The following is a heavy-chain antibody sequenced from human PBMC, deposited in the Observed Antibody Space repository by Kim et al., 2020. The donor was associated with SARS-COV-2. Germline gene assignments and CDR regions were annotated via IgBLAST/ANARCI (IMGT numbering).Heavy chain of an antibody. Sequence: GGSLRLSCAASGFTFGSYGMHWVRQAPGKGLEWVAVISSGGSHTYYSDSVKGRFTISRDNSKSTLYLQMSSLRAEDTAGYYCAKGVAPSCFRPTPVTPNLADYGGQGTLVTVSS. CDR2: ISSGGSHT. CDR3: AKGVAPSCFRPTPVTPNLADY. J-gene: IGHJ4*02. CDR1: GFTFGSYG. D-gene: IGHD4-4*01. V-gene: IGHV3-30*18.